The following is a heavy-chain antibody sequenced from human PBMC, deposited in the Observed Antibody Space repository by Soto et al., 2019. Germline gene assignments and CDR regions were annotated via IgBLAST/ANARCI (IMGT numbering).Heavy chain of an antibody. V-gene: IGHV4-59*06. CDR3: ARASSSSSAADY. Sequence: SLTCTVSGGSISGYYWNWIRQPPGKGLEWIGYIYDSESAYYNPSLKSRVTISMDTSKNHFAMRLSSVTAADTAVYYCARASSSSSAADYWGQGTQVTVSS. D-gene: IGHD6-6*01. J-gene: IGHJ4*02. CDR2: IYDSESA. CDR1: GGSISGYY.